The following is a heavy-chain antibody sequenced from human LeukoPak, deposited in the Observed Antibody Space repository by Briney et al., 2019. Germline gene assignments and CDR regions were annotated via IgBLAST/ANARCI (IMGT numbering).Heavy chain of an antibody. J-gene: IGHJ5*02. CDR3: AREGQWLPDWFDP. Sequence: SETLSLTCTVSGGSISGYYWSWIRQPPGKGLEWIGYIHYSGSTNYNPSLKSRVTISLDTSKNQFSLELNSVTAADTAVYYCAREGQWLPDWFDPWGQGTLVTVSS. D-gene: IGHD6-19*01. V-gene: IGHV4-59*01. CDR2: IHYSGST. CDR1: GGSISGYY.